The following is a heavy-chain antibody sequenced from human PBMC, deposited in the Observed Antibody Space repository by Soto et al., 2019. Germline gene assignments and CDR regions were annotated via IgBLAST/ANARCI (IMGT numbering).Heavy chain of an antibody. CDR2: ISGSGGST. J-gene: IGHJ4*02. Sequence: GGSLRLSCAASGFTFSSYAMSWVGQAPGKGLEWVSAISGSGGSTYYADSVKGRFTISRDNSKNTLYLQMNSLRAEDTAVYYCAKAFVYSSPLRYYFDYWGQGTLVTVSS. CDR3: AKAFVYSSPLRYYFDY. D-gene: IGHD6-13*01. CDR1: GFTFSSYA. V-gene: IGHV3-23*01.